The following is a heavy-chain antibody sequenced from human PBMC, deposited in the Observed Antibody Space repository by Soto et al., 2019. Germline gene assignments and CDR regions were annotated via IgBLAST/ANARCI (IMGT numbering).Heavy chain of an antibody. CDR2: IIPIFGTA. J-gene: IGHJ6*02. V-gene: IGHV1-69*06. CDR3: ARVRDSGYDSYYYYYGMDV. D-gene: IGHD5-12*01. CDR1: GGTFSSYA. Sequence: SVKVSCKASGGTFSSYAISWVRQAPGQGLEWMGGIIPIFGTANYAQKFQGRVTITADKSTSTAYMELSSLRSEDTAVYYCARVRDSGYDSYYYYYGMDVWGQGATVTVSS.